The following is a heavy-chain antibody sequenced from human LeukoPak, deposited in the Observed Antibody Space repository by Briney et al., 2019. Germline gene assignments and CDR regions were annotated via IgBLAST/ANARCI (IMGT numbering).Heavy chain of an antibody. J-gene: IGHJ6*02. CDR1: GGSFSGYY. D-gene: IGHD3-10*01. V-gene: IGHV4-34*01. CDR2: INHRAST. CDR3: ARVRMSITMVRGVIGYYYYGMDV. Sequence: SETLSLTCAVYGGSFSGYYWSWIRQPPAKGLESTGEINHRASTNCNPTLKRRVTISVDTSKNQFSLKLSSVTAADTAVYYCARVRMSITMVRGVIGYYYYGMDVWGQGTTVTVSS.